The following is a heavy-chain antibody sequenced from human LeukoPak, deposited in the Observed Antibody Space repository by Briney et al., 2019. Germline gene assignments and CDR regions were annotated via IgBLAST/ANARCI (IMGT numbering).Heavy chain of an antibody. CDR3: AKVRSGSANWALRIFDN. CDR2: ISDDGTNE. J-gene: IGHJ4*02. Sequence: GGSLRLSCAASGFTFSSYAMHWVRQAPGKGLEWVAHISDDGTNEYYGDSVMGRFTISRDNSKSTLYLQMNSLRAEDTAVYYCAKVRSGSANWALRIFDNWGQGTLVTVSS. CDR1: GFTFSSYA. D-gene: IGHD1-1*01. V-gene: IGHV3-30*04.